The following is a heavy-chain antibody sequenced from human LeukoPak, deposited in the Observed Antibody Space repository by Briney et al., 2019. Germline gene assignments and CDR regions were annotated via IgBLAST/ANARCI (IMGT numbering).Heavy chain of an antibody. CDR2: IYYSGST. CDR3: ARDTGNYPHVAFNI. V-gene: IGHV4-59*12. D-gene: IGHD1-7*01. CDR1: GGSISSYF. Sequence: SETLSLTCTVSGGSISSYFWSWIRQPPGKGLEWIGYIYYSGSTNYNPSLKSRVTISVDTSKNQFSLKLSSVTAADTAVYYCARDTGNYPHVAFNIWGQGTLVTVSS. J-gene: IGHJ3*02.